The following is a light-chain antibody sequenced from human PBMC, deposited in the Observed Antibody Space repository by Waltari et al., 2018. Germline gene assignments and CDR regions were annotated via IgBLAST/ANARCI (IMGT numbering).Light chain of an antibody. CDR2: SNN. V-gene: IGLV1-44*01. CDR1: SSNIGSNS. CDR3: SSWDVSLNGWV. Sequence: QSVLTQPPSASGTPGQRVIISCSGSSSNIGSNSVNWYQQPPGTAPNVVVHSNNRRPPGVPGRFSGSKYGSSVSLAISGLQSEDEADYYCSSWDVSLNGWVFGGGTKLTVL. J-gene: IGLJ3*02.